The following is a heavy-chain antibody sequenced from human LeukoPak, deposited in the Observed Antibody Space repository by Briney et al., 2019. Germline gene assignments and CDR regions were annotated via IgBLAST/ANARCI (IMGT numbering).Heavy chain of an antibody. Sequence: SETLSLTCTVSGGSISSYYWSWVRQPPGKGLEWIGYVSYSGSTDYNPSLKSRVITSIDTSKNQFSLRLSSVTAADTAVYYCARENDRYGRIDYWGQGTQVTVSS. CDR3: ARENDRYGRIDY. J-gene: IGHJ4*02. CDR1: GGSISSYY. D-gene: IGHD5-18*01. V-gene: IGHV4-59*01. CDR2: VSYSGST.